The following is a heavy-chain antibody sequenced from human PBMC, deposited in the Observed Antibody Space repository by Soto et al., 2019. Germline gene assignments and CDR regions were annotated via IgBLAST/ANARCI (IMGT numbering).Heavy chain of an antibody. J-gene: IGHJ6*02. D-gene: IGHD3-10*02. CDR3: ASVRGGYYYAMDV. CDR1: GGSISSSNW. CDR2: IYHSGST. V-gene: IGHV4-4*02. Sequence: SETLSLTCAVSGGSISSSNWWSWVRQPPGKGLEWIGEIYHSGSTNYNPSLKSQVTISVDKSKNQFSLKLSSVTAADTAVYYCASVRGGYYYAMDVWGQGTTVTVSS.